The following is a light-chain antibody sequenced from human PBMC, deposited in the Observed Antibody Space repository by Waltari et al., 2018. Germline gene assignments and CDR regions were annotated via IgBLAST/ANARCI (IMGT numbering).Light chain of an antibody. CDR3: NSYTSSSTRV. CDR1: NSDVGGYDY. CDR2: DVS. J-gene: IGLJ2*01. Sequence: QSALTQPASVSGSPGQSITISCTGTNSDVGGYDYVSWYQQHPGKAPTLIIYDVSNGPSWASNRFPGAKSGNTASLTISGLQAEDEADYYCNSYTSSSTRVFGGGTKLTVL. V-gene: IGLV2-14*03.